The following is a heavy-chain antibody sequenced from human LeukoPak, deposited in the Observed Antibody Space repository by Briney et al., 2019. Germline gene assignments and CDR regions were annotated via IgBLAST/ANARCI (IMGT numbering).Heavy chain of an antibody. D-gene: IGHD2-21*02. CDR1: GGTSSSYA. V-gene: IGHV1-69*05. CDR3: ARGAAYCGGDCRKPFDY. CDR2: IIPIFGTA. J-gene: IGHJ4*02. Sequence: GSSVKVSCKASGGTSSSYAISWVRQAPGQGLEWMGRIIPIFGTANYAQKFQGRVTITTDESTSTAYMELSSLRSGDTAVYYCARGAAYCGGDCRKPFDYWGQGTLVTVSS.